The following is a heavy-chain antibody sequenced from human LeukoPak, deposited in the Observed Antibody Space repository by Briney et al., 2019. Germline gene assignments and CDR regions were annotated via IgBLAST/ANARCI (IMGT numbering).Heavy chain of an antibody. CDR2: ISYDGSNK. CDR1: GFTFSSYA. CDR3: ARDYPAIIVVVVAAMSD. J-gene: IGHJ4*02. Sequence: PGGSLRLSCAASGFTFSSYAMHWVRQAPGKGLEWVAVISYDGSNKYYADSVKGRFTISRDNSKNTLYLQMNSLRAEDTAVYYCARDYPAIIVVVVAAMSDWGQGTLVTVSS. D-gene: IGHD2-15*01. V-gene: IGHV3-30-3*01.